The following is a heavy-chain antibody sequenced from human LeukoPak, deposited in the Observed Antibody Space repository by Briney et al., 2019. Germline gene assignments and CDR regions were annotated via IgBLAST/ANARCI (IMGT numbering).Heavy chain of an antibody. V-gene: IGHV4-34*01. CDR1: GGSFSGYY. D-gene: IGHD6-19*01. Sequence: SETLSLTCAVYGGSFSGYYWSWIRQPPGKGLEWIGEINHSGSTNYNPSLKSRVTISVDTSKNQFSLKLSSVTAAATAVYYCARGPRPRWDSSGWDYYFDYWGQGTLVTVSS. CDR2: INHSGST. CDR3: ARGPRPRWDSSGWDYYFDY. J-gene: IGHJ4*02.